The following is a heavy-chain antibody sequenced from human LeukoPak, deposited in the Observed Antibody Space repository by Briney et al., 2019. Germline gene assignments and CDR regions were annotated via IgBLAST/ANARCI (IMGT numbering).Heavy chain of an antibody. CDR3: ARGGIPTGPYYYFYDMDV. Sequence: GGSLRLAWAASGFTFSIMHWVHQAPGKGLEWVALISYDGNNKFYADSVNGRFTISRDNSRNTLFLQMNSLRGEDAAVYSCARGGIPTGPYYYFYDMDVWGKGTAVTVSS. CDR2: ISYDGNNK. CDR1: GFTFSI. V-gene: IGHV3-30*01. J-gene: IGHJ6*03. D-gene: IGHD3-10*01.